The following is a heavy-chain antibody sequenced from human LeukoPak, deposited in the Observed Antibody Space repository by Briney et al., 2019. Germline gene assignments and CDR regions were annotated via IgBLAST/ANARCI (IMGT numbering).Heavy chain of an antibody. CDR1: GFTFSSYS. CDR3: AREGIAAAGSPMDV. CDR2: ISSSSSYI. Sequence: GGSLRLSCAASGFTFSSYSMNWVRQAPGKGLEWVSSISSSSSYIYYADSVKGRFTISRDNAKNSLYLQMNSLRAEDTAVYYCAREGIAAAGSPMDVWGQGTTVTVSS. J-gene: IGHJ6*02. V-gene: IGHV3-21*04. D-gene: IGHD6-13*01.